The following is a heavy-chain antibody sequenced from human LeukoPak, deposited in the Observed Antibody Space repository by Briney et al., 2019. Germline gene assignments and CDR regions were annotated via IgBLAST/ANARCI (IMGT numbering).Heavy chain of an antibody. Sequence: SETLSLTCTVSGGSISSYYWSWIRQPPGKGLEWIGYVYYSGSTNYNPSLKSRVTISVDTSKNQFSLKLSSVTAADTAVYYCARISDGDYPRNGYFDLWGRGTLVTVSS. V-gene: IGHV4-59*08. J-gene: IGHJ2*01. D-gene: IGHD4-17*01. CDR2: VYYSGST. CDR1: GGSISSYY. CDR3: ARISDGDYPRNGYFDL.